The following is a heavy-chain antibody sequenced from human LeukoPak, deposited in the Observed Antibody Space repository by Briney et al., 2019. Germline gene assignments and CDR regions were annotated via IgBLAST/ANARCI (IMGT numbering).Heavy chain of an antibody. D-gene: IGHD3-9*01. CDR3: ARDPWDGAPLGYFDWLLYAPDAFDI. Sequence: PSETLSLTCTVSGGSTSSSSYNWGWIRQPPGKGLEWIASIYYSGSTYYNPSLKSRVTISVDTSKNQFSLKLSSVTAADTAVYYCARDPWDGAPLGYFDWLLYAPDAFDIWGQGTMVTVSS. CDR2: IYYSGST. J-gene: IGHJ3*02. V-gene: IGHV4-39*07. CDR1: GGSTSSSSYN.